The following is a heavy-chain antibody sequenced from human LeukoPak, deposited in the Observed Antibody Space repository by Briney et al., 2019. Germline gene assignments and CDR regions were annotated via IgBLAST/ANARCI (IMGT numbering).Heavy chain of an antibody. CDR1: GGSISSSNW. D-gene: IGHD6-13*01. CDR3: ASLAAAATGLEPVEDY. Sequence: PLETLSLTCAVSGGSISSSNWWSWVRQPPGKGLEWIGEIYHSGSTNYNPSLKSRVTISVDTSKNQFSLKLSSVTAADTAVYYCASLAAAATGLEPVEDYWGQGTLVTVSS. V-gene: IGHV4-4*02. CDR2: IYHSGST. J-gene: IGHJ4*02.